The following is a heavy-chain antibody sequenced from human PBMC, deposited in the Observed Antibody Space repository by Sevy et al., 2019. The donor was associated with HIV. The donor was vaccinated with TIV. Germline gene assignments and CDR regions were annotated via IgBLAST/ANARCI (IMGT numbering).Heavy chain of an antibody. V-gene: IGHV3-21*01. D-gene: IGHD6-19*01. J-gene: IGHJ3*02. CDR3: ARGAYSSGWTDAFDI. CDR2: ISSSSSYI. Sequence: GGSLRLSCAASGFTFSSYSMNWVRQAPGKGLEWVSSISSSSSYIYYEDSVKGRFTISRDNARKSLYLQMNSLRAEDTAVYYCARGAYSSGWTDAFDIWGQGTMVTVSS. CDR1: GFTFSSYS.